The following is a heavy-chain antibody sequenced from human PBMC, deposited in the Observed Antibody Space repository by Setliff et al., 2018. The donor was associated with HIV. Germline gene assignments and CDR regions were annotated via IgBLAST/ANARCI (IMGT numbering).Heavy chain of an antibody. J-gene: IGHJ4*02. Sequence: SETLSLTCTVSGGSIRSHYWSWIREPPGKGLEWIGYIYYSGSTNYNPSLKSRVTISVDTSKNQFSLKLSSVTAADTAVYYCARHRGYSSNFDYLGQGTLVTVSS. CDR3: ARHRGYSSNFDY. CDR1: GGSIRSHY. D-gene: IGHD2-2*01. V-gene: IGHV4-59*08. CDR2: IYYSGST.